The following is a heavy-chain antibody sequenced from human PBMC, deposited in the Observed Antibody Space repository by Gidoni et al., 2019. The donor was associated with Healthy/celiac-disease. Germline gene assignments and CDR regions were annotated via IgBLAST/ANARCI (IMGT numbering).Heavy chain of an antibody. D-gene: IGHD3-10*01. J-gene: IGHJ6*02. Sequence: LEWMGWTSAYNGNTNYAQKLQGRVTMTTDTSTSTAYMELRSLRSDDTAVYYCARDRGGIASLWYYYYGMDVWGQGTTVTVSS. CDR3: ARDRGGIASLWYYYYGMDV. CDR2: TSAYNGNT. V-gene: IGHV1-18*01.